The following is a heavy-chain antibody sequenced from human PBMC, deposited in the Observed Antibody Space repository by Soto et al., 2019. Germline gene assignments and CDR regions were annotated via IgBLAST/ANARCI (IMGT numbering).Heavy chain of an antibody. V-gene: IGHV4-31*01. CDR3: ARGGGSTKVDY. J-gene: IGHJ4*02. Sequence: QVQLQESGPGLVKPSQTLSLTCTVSGGSITSSGYYWSWIRQHPGEGLEWIGFTSNSGSTSYNPSGKSLVTISVDTSSNQFSLNLKSVTAADKAVYYCARGGGSTKVDYWGQGTLVTVSP. D-gene: IGHD2-2*01. CDR2: TSNSGST. CDR1: GGSITSSGYY.